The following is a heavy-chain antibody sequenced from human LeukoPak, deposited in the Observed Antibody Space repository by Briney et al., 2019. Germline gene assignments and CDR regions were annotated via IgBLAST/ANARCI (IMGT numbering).Heavy chain of an antibody. CDR1: GGSISSGDYY. D-gene: IGHD1-26*01. CDR3: ARRDRLGHFDY. J-gene: IGHJ4*02. Sequence: SQTLSLTCTVSGGSISSGDYYWSWIRQPPGKGLEWIGYTYYSGSTYYNPSLKSRVTISVDTSKNQFSLKLSSVTAADTAVYYCARRDRLGHFDYWGQGTLVTVSS. V-gene: IGHV4-30-4*01. CDR2: TYYSGST.